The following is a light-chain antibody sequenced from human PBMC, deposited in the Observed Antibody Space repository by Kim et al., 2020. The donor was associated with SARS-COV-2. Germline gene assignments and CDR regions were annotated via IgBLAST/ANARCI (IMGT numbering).Light chain of an antibody. CDR1: SGRIASNY. Sequence: NFMLTQPHSVSESPGKTVTISCTRSSGRIASNYVQWYQQRPGSSPTIVIYEDNQRPSGVPDRFSGSIDSSSNSASLTISGLKTEDEADYYCQSYDSSNPVFGGGTKLTVL. V-gene: IGLV6-57*01. CDR3: QSYDSSNPV. J-gene: IGLJ3*02. CDR2: EDN.